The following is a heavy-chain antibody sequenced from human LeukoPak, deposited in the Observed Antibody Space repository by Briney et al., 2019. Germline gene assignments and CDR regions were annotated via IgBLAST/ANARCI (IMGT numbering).Heavy chain of an antibody. J-gene: IGHJ4*02. CDR1: GFTFSNYG. V-gene: IGHV3-30*18. CDR2: VAHDGTVK. CDR3: AKEEGIKRGTNFDS. D-gene: IGHD1-7*01. Sequence: PGGSLRLSCVGSGFTFSNYGMHWVRQAPDKGLEWVAVVAHDGTVKYYADPVKGRFTISRDNGKKTLYLEVTSLRPEDTAVYYCAKEEGIKRGTNFDSWGQGSLVTVSS.